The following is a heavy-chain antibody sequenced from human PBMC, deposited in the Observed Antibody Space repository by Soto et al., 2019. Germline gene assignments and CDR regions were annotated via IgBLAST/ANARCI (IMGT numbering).Heavy chain of an antibody. J-gene: IGHJ3*02. CDR3: ARDRGLVI. Sequence: QVQLQESGPGLVKPSETLSLTCTVSGGSINNYYWAWIRQPPGKGLEWIGYIYYSGSTSYNLSLKSRGDISIDTSKNQFSLKVNSVTAEDTAVYYCARDRGLVIWGQGTMVTVSS. V-gene: IGHV4-59*12. D-gene: IGHD3-10*01. CDR2: IYYSGST. CDR1: GGSINNYY.